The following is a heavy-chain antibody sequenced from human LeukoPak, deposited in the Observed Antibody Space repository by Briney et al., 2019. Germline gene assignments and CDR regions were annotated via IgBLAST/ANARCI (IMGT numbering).Heavy chain of an antibody. V-gene: IGHV1-18*04. CDR1: GYTFTSYG. CDR3: AREGLVGYFDY. J-gene: IGHJ4*02. CDR2: INAGNGNT. D-gene: IGHD3/OR15-3a*01. Sequence: GASVKVSCKASGYTFTSYGISWVRQAPGQGLEWMGWINAGNGNTKYSQKFQGRVTITRDTSASTAYMELSSLRSEDTAVYYCAREGLVGYFDYWGQGTLVTVSS.